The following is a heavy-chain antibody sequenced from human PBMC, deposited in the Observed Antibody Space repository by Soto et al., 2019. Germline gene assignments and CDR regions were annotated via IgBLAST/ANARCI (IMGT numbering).Heavy chain of an antibody. CDR1: AFIFSGYS. CDR2: IGPITNAI. CDR3: ARLLWFGEARSVGIDY. V-gene: IGHV3-21*06. D-gene: IGHD3-10*01. Sequence: EEQLVESGGGLVKPGGSLRLSCAASAFIFSGYSMSWVRQAPGKGLEWVSSIGPITNAIYYAHSVKGRFTISRDNAQNSLYLQMNSLRAEDTAVYYCARLLWFGEARSVGIDYWGQGTLVTVSS. J-gene: IGHJ4*02.